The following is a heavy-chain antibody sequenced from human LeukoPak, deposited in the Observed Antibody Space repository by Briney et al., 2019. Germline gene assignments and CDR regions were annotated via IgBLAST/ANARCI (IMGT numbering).Heavy chain of an antibody. Sequence: SETLSLTCTVSGGSISSYYWSWIRQSPGKGLEWIGEINHGGSTNYNSSLKSRVTISVDPSKNQFSLKLNSVTAADTAVYYCARGALAIGGSDYFAYWGQGTLVTVSS. V-gene: IGHV4-34*01. D-gene: IGHD5-12*01. CDR1: GGSISSYY. CDR2: INHGGST. J-gene: IGHJ4*02. CDR3: ARGALAIGGSDYFAY.